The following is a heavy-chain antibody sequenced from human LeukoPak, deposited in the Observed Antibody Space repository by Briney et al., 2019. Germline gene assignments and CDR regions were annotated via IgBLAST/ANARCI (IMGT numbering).Heavy chain of an antibody. CDR1: GYTFTSYA. J-gene: IGHJ5*02. D-gene: IGHD2-2*01. CDR3: ARDRIRVVVPAAIRNWFDP. CDR2: INTNTGNP. V-gene: IGHV7-4-1*02. Sequence: ASVKVSCKASGYTFTSYAMNWVRQAPGQGLEWMGWINTNTGNPTYAQGFTGRFVFSLDTSVSTAYLQISSLKAEDTAVYYCARDRIRVVVPAAIRNWFDPWGQGTLVTVSS.